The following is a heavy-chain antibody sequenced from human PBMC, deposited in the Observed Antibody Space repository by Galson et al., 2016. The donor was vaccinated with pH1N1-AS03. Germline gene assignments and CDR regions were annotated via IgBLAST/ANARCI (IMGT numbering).Heavy chain of an antibody. J-gene: IGHJ4*02. CDR3: ARELLGGFDY. V-gene: IGHV3-30-3*01. D-gene: IGHD2-15*01. CDR2: ITNDGSNT. Sequence: SLRLSCAASGFIFSSYLMHWVRQAPGKGLEWLAGITNDGSNTYYADSVKGRFTISRDNSKNTLYLQMNSLRAEDTAVFYCARELLGGFDYWGQGSLVTVSS. CDR1: GFIFSSYL.